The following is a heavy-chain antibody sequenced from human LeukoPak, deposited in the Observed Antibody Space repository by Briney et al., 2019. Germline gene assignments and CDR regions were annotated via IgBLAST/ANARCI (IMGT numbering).Heavy chain of an antibody. CDR2: IYHSGST. Sequence: PSGTLSLTCAVSGGSISSSNWWSWVRQPPGKGLEWIGEIYHSGSTNYNPSLKGRVTISVDKSKNQFSLKLSSVTAADTAVYYCARDRRGIGYFQHWGQGTLVTVSS. CDR1: GGSISSSNW. V-gene: IGHV4-4*02. CDR3: ARDRRGIGYFQH. J-gene: IGHJ1*01. D-gene: IGHD2-15*01.